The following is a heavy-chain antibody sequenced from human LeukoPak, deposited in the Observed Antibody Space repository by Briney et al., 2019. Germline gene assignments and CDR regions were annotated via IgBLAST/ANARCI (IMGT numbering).Heavy chain of an antibody. CDR1: GFIFSSYW. D-gene: IGHD2-21*02. CDR2: INEDGSGK. Sequence: GGSLRLSCAASGFIFSSYWMSWVRQAPGKGLEWVANINEDGSGKHYVDSVKGRFTISRDNAKNSLYLQMNSLRAEDTAVYYCARGMHIMVMTANDHWGQGTLVTVSS. J-gene: IGHJ4*02. V-gene: IGHV3-7*01. CDR3: ARGMHIMVMTANDH.